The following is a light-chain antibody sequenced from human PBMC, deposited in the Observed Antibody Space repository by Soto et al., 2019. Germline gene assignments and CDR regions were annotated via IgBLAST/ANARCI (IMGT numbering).Light chain of an antibody. CDR2: SAS. Sequence: DIQMTQFPPSLSASVGDRVTITCRASQDIVHYLAWFQQIPGKAPKSLIYSASSLQSGGPSRFSGRASGTEFSLTISSLQPEDFATYYCQQYHSYPLTFGGGTKVEIK. CDR1: QDIVHY. CDR3: QQYHSYPLT. J-gene: IGKJ4*01. V-gene: IGKV1-16*01.